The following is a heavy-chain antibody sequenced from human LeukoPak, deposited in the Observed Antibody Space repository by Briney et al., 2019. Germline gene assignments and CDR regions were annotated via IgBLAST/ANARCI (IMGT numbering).Heavy chain of an antibody. CDR1: GFTFSSYA. Sequence: PGGSLRLSCAASGFTFSSYAMSWVRQPPGKGLEWIGSIYYSGNTYYNPSLKSRVTISVDTSKNQFSLKLSSVTAADTAVYYCARAENENYDFWSGYYRTNNWFDPWGQGTLVTVSS. J-gene: IGHJ5*02. CDR3: ARAENENYDFWSGYYRTNNWFDP. CDR2: IYYSGNT. D-gene: IGHD3-3*01. V-gene: IGHV4-38-2*01.